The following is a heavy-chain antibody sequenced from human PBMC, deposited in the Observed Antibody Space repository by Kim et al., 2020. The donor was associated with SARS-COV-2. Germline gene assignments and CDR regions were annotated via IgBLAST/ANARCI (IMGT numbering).Heavy chain of an antibody. D-gene: IGHD3-10*01. J-gene: IGHJ5*02. CDR3: AREFGPGSDWLDP. V-gene: IGHV4-59*01. CDR1: GGYISSYY. Sequence: SETLSLTCSVSGGYISSYYWSWIRLSPGRGLEWIGFVQDRGITNYNPSLKSRVTISADASKNQFSLKLSSVTAADTALYYCAREFGPGSDWLDPWGQGTL. CDR2: VQDRGIT.